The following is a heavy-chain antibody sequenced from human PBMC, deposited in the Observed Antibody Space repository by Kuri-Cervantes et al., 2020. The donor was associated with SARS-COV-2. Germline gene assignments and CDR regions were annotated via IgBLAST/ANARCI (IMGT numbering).Heavy chain of an antibody. J-gene: IGHJ5*02. Sequence: SETLSLTCAVSGDSMTYDYWSWIRQAPGKGLEWIGHVYYNGYITNYNPSLKSRVTISVDTSKNQFSLNLISVTAADTAVYYCAKYGTGDYLSTYFGRGSWFDPWGQGTLVTVSS. V-gene: IGHV4-59*01. CDR2: VYYNGYIT. CDR3: AKYGTGDYLSTYFGRGSWFDP. CDR1: GDSMTYDY. D-gene: IGHD3-3*01.